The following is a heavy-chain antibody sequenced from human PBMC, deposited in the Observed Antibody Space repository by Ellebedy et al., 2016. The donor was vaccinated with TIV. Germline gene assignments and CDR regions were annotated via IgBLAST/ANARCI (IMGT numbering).Heavy chain of an antibody. Sequence: GESLKISCAASGFTFSDYYMSWIRQAPGKGLEWISYIGSSVTTVYYADSVKGRFTISRDNAKNSLYLQMNSLRVEDTAMYYCARVRQGSGGYNFWGQGTLVTVSS. CDR3: ARVRQGSGGYNF. CDR1: GFTFSDYY. V-gene: IGHV3-11*01. D-gene: IGHD5-12*01. J-gene: IGHJ4*02. CDR2: IGSSVTTV.